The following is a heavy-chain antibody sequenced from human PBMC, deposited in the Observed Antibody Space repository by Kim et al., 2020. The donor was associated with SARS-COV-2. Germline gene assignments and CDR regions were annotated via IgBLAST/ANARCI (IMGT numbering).Heavy chain of an antibody. CDR3: ARGKGPRIFDY. Sequence: NYNPSLKSRVTISVDTSKNQFSLKLSSVTAADTAVYYCARGKGPRIFDYWGQGTLVTVSS. V-gene: IGHV4-34*01. J-gene: IGHJ4*02.